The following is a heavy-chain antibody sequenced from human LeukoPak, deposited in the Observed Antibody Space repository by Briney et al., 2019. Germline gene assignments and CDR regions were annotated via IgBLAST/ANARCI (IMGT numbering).Heavy chain of an antibody. D-gene: IGHD4-17*01. J-gene: IGHJ4*02. V-gene: IGHV3-30-3*01. CDR3: ARDLMTTVTYIDY. Sequence: GGSLRLSCAASGFTFSSYAMHWVRQAPGKGLEWVAVISCDGSNKYYADSVKGRFTISRDNSKNTLYLQMNSLRAEDTAVYYCARDLMTTVTYIDYWGQGTLVTVSS. CDR1: GFTFSSYA. CDR2: ISCDGSNK.